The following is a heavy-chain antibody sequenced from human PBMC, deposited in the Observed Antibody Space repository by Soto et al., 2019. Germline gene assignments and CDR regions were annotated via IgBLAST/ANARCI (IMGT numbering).Heavy chain of an antibody. D-gene: IGHD6-13*01. V-gene: IGHV4-34*01. CDR2: INHSGST. J-gene: IGHJ4*02. Sequence: SETLSLTCAVYGGSFSGYYWSWIRQPPGKGLEWIGEINHSGSTNYNPSLKSRVTISVDTSKNQFSLKLSSVTAADTAVYYCARGVAAEIWRQGTLVTVSS. CDR1: GGSFSGYY. CDR3: ARGVAAEI.